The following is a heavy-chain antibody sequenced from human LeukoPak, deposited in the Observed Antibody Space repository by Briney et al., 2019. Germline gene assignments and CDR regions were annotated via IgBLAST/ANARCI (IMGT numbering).Heavy chain of an antibody. CDR3: AKDDFSSGELRSYFDY. CDR2: ISGSGGST. V-gene: IGHV3-23*01. Sequence: GGSLRLSCAASGFTFSSYAMSWVRQAPGKGLEWVSAISGSGGSTYYADSVKGRFTISRDNSKNTLYLRMNSLRAEDTAVYYCAKDDFSSGELRSYFDYWGQGTLVTVSS. D-gene: IGHD1-26*01. CDR1: GFTFSSYA. J-gene: IGHJ4*02.